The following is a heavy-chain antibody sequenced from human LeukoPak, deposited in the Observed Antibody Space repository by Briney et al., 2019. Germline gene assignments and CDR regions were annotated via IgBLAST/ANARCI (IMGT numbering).Heavy chain of an antibody. V-gene: IGHV4-34*01. CDR2: INHIGST. D-gene: IGHD2-15*01. CDR1: GGSFSGYY. Sequence: SETLSLTCAVYGGSFSGYYWSCSPQPPGKGLEWIGEINHIGSTKYTPSLKSRVTISVDTSKNQFSLKLSSVTAADTAVYYCARTPGLSRRYCSGGSCYKYAFDIWGQGTMVTVSS. CDR3: ARTPGLSRRYCSGGSCYKYAFDI. J-gene: IGHJ3*02.